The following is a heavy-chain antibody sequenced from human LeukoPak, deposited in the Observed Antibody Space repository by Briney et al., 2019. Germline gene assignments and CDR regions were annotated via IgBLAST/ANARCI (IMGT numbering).Heavy chain of an antibody. CDR3: ARGYDYGDYRFDP. CDR2: IKWNGAST. V-gene: IGHV3-20*04. D-gene: IGHD4-17*01. CDR1: GYRFDEYG. J-gene: IGHJ5*02. Sequence: GGSLRLSCAAPGYRFDEYGFSWVRQVPGKGLEWVSGIKWNGASTGHADSVKGRFTISRDNAKNSVYLQMNSLRAEDTATYYCARGYDYGDYRFDPRGQGTQVTVAS.